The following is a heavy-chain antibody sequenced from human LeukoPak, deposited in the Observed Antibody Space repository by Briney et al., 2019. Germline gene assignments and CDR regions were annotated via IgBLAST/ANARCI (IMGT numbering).Heavy chain of an antibody. CDR1: GFMFSSQW. J-gene: IGHJ4*02. V-gene: IGHV3-7*01. CDR2: INSDGSAK. D-gene: IGHD1-7*01. CDR3: ADLGTSD. Sequence: GGSLRLSCAVSGFMFSSQWMTWVRQAPGTGLEWVATINSDGSAKYHVDSVKGRFTISRDNTKNLVYLQMSILRAEDTAVYYCADLGTSDCGQGTLVTVSS.